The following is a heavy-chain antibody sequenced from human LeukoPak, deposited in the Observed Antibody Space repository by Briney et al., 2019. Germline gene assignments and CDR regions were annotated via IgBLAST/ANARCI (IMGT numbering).Heavy chain of an antibody. Sequence: ASVKVSCKASGYPFTGYYMHWVRQAPGQELEWMGWIDPNSGDTNYAQNLQGRVTMTRDTSINTAYMEVNRLTFDDTAMYYCARDYDSELDYWGQGTLATVSS. CDR1: GYPFTGYY. V-gene: IGHV1-2*02. J-gene: IGHJ4*02. CDR2: IDPNSGDT. D-gene: IGHD3-3*01. CDR3: ARDYDSELDY.